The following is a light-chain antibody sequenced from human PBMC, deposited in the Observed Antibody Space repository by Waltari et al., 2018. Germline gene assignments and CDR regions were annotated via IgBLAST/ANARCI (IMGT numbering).Light chain of an antibody. V-gene: IGKV3-20*01. CDR2: VAS. CDR3: QHYDSSLIT. CDR1: QSVRSNY. J-gene: IGKJ5*01. Sequence: EIVLTQSPGTLSLSPGERATLSCRASQSVRSNYLAWYQQKPGQAPRLLIYVASSRATGIPDRFSGSGSGTDFTLTISRLEPEDFAVYYCQHYDSSLITFGQGTRLEIK.